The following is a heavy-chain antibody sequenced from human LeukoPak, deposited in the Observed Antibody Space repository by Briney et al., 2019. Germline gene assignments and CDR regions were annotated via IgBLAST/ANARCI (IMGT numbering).Heavy chain of an antibody. J-gene: IGHJ4*02. CDR3: ASQSFGELAY. V-gene: IGHV3-21*01. D-gene: IGHD3-10*01. Sequence: GGSLRLSCEASGFSFSSYNMNWVRQAPGKGLEWVSSISSSSSSIYYTDSLKGRFTISRDNAKNSLYLQMNSLTDEDTAVYYCASQSFGELAYWGQGTLVTVSS. CDR1: GFSFSSYN. CDR2: ISSSSSSI.